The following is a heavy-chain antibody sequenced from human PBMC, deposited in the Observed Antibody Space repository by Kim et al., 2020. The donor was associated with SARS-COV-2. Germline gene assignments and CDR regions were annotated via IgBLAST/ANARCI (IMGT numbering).Heavy chain of an antibody. J-gene: IGHJ6*02. V-gene: IGHV3-13*01. CDR3: ARETEDHGMDV. CDR2: IGTAGDT. Sequence: GGSLRLSCAASGFTFSSYDMHWVRQATGKGLEWVSAIGTAGDTYYPGSVKGRFTISRENAKNSLYLQMNSLRAGDTAVYYCARETEDHGMDVWGQGTTVTVSS. CDR1: GFTFSSYD.